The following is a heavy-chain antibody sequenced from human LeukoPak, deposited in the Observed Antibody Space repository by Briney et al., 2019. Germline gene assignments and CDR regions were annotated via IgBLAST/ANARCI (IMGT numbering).Heavy chain of an antibody. CDR3: ARVRRIYYYDSSGYRGGAFDI. CDR1: GGSISSYY. D-gene: IGHD3-22*01. Sequence: SETLSLTCTVSGGSISSYYWSWIRQPPGKGLEWIGYIYYSGSTNYNPSLKSRVTISVDTSKNQFSLKLSSVTAADTAVYYCARVRRIYYYDSSGYRGGAFDIWGQGTMVTVSS. V-gene: IGHV4-59*01. CDR2: IYYSGST. J-gene: IGHJ3*02.